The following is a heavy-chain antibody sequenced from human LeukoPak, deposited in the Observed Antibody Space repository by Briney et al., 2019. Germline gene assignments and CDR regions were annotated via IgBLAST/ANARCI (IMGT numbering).Heavy chain of an antibody. D-gene: IGHD3-10*01. V-gene: IGHV4-59*01. CDR1: GGSISSYY. CDR2: IYYSGST. CDR3: ARDPSYYYGSGSYFDAFDI. Sequence: PSETLSLTCTVSGGSISSYYGSWIRQPPGKGLEWIGYIYYSGSTNYNPSLKSRVTISVDTSKNQFSLKLSSVTAADTAVYYCARDPSYYYGSGSYFDAFDIWGQGTMVTVSS. J-gene: IGHJ3*02.